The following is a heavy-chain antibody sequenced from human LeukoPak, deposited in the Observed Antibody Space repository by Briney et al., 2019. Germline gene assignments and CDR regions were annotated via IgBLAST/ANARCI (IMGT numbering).Heavy chain of an antibody. J-gene: IGHJ4*02. Sequence: ASVKVSCKASGYTFTSNYIHWVRQAPGQGLEWMGMIYPRDGSTSCAQKFQGRVTVTRDTTTSTVHMELSGLRSEDTAVYYCARDQEGFDYWGQGTLVTVSS. V-gene: IGHV1-46*01. CDR3: ARDQEGFDY. CDR2: IYPRDGST. CDR1: GYTFTSNY.